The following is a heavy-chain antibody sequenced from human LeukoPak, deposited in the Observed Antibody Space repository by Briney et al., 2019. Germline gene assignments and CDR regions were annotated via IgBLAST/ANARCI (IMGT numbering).Heavy chain of an antibody. CDR1: GRSFISGDYF. D-gene: IGHD1-26*01. CDR2: IYYSGST. Sequence: SETLSLTCTVSGRSFISGDYFWSWIRQPPGKGLEWIGYIYYSGSTYYNPSLKSRVTISVDTSKSQFSLRLSSVTAADTAVYYCARVRGGSYGDYGMDVWGQGTTVTVSS. CDR3: ARVRGGSYGDYGMDV. V-gene: IGHV4-30-4*01. J-gene: IGHJ6*02.